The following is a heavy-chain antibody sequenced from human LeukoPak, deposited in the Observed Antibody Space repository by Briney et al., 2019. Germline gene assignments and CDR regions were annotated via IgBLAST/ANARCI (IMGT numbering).Heavy chain of an antibody. CDR2: IYPGDSDT. Sequence: PGESLKISCKASGYKFTNYWIAWVRQMPGRGLEWMGIIYPGDSDTRYSPSFQGQVTISADKSISTAYLQWSSLKASDTAMYYCARLFETGYSSPPGYWGQGTLVTVSS. J-gene: IGHJ4*02. D-gene: IGHD6-13*01. CDR1: GYKFTNYW. CDR3: ARLFETGYSSPPGY. V-gene: IGHV5-51*01.